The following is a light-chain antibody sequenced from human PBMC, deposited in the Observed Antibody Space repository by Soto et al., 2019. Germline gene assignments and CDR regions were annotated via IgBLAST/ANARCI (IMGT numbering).Light chain of an antibody. CDR1: RSFSSSH. V-gene: IGKV3-20*01. J-gene: IGKJ4*01. CDR3: QQYNNWPRAT. CDR2: AAS. Sequence: EIVLTQSPGTLSLSPGERATLSCRASRSFSSSHLAWYQHKPGQAPRLLIYAASSRATGSPDRFSGGGSGTDFTLTISRLEPEDFAVYYCQQYNNWPRATFGGGTKVDI.